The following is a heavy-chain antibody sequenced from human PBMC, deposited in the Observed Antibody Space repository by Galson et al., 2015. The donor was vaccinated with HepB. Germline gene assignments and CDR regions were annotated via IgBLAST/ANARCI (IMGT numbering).Heavy chain of an antibody. Sequence: SLRLSCAASGFTFSSYTMDWVRQAPGKGLEWVSSISRSSNYIFYADSVNGRSTISRDNAKNSLYLQMNSLRAEDTAVYYCARQVGIGSGSTDYWGQGTLVSVSS. CDR2: ISRSSNYI. CDR3: ARQVGIGSGSTDY. CDR1: GFTFSSYT. D-gene: IGHD1-26*01. V-gene: IGHV3-21*06. J-gene: IGHJ4*02.